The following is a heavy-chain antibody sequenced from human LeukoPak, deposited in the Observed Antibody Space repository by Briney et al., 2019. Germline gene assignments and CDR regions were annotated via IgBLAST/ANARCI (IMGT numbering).Heavy chain of an antibody. D-gene: IGHD6-13*01. CDR3: VRASTIGAAGLFDF. Sequence: GGSLRLSCAASGLIVSSSYMNWVRQAPGKGLEWVSVIYSGGTTCYADSVKGRFTISRDDSKNALYLQMNSLRVEDTANYYCVRASTIGAAGLFDFWGQGTLVTVS. CDR2: IYSGGTT. V-gene: IGHV3-53*01. J-gene: IGHJ4*02. CDR1: GLIVSSSY.